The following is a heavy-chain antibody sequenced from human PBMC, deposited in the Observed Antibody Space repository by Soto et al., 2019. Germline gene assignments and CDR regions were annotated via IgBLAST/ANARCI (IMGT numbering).Heavy chain of an antibody. CDR3: ARTAPMDAGDKYYYDF. J-gene: IGHJ4*02. CDR2: IIPFFGTA. CDR1: GGTFSTFG. D-gene: IGHD3-16*01. Sequence: SVKVACKTSGGTFSTFGISWVRQAPGQGLEWMGGIIPFFGTAEYSQKFEDRITITADESTNTVYMDLRSLTSEDTAIYYCARTAPMDAGDKYYYDFWGQGALVTVSS. V-gene: IGHV1-69*13.